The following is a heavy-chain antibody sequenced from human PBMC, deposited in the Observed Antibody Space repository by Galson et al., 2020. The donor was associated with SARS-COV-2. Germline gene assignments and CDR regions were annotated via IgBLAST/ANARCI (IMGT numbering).Heavy chain of an antibody. J-gene: IGHJ1*01. Sequence: KMSGPTLVKPTQTLTLTCTFSGFSLSTSGVGVGWIRQPPGKALEWLALIYWDDDKRYSPSLKSRLTITKDTAKNQVVLTMTNMDPVDTSTYYCAHRGSGWAVEYFQHWGQGTLVTVSA. D-gene: IGHD6-19*01. CDR2: IYWDDDK. CDR1: GFSLSTSGVG. V-gene: IGHV2-5*02. CDR3: AHRGSGWAVEYFQH.